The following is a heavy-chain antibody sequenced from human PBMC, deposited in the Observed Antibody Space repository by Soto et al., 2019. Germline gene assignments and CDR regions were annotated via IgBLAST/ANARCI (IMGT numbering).Heavy chain of an antibody. CDR2: INPSGGST. CDR1: GYTFTSYY. CDR3: ARGSRLDYDYGMDV. V-gene: IGHV1-46*01. J-gene: IGHJ6*02. Sequence: QVQLVQSGAEVKKPGASVKVSCKASGYTFTSYYMHWVRQAPGQGLEWMGIINPSGGSTSYAQTFQGRVTMTRDTSTSTVYMEMISLRSEDTAVYYCARGSRLDYDYGMDVWGQGTTGTVSS.